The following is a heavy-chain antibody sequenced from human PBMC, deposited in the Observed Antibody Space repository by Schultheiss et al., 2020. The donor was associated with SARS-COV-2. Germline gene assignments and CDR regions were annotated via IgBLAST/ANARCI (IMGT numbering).Heavy chain of an antibody. D-gene: IGHD2-2*01. CDR2: VSGSGGKT. CDR1: GFTFSNYA. Sequence: SCAASGFTFSNYAMNWVRQAPGKGLEWVSGVSGSGGKTYFADSVQGRFTISRDNAKNSLYLQMNSLRAEDTAVYYCARDKYQLLCGMDVWGQGTTVTVSS. CDR3: ARDKYQLLCGMDV. J-gene: IGHJ6*02. V-gene: IGHV3-23*01.